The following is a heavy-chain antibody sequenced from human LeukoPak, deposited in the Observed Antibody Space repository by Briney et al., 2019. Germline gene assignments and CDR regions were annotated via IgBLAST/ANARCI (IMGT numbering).Heavy chain of an antibody. CDR2: IYTSGST. V-gene: IGHV4-4*07. Sequence: SGTLSLTCTVSGGSISSYYGSWIRQPAGKALEWIGRIYTSGSTNYNPSLKSRVTISVDTSKNHFSLRLSSVTAADTAMYDCARDYDSSGYYSYYFDYWGQGTLVTVSS. CDR3: ARDYDSSGYYSYYFDY. CDR1: GGSISSYY. D-gene: IGHD3-22*01. J-gene: IGHJ4*02.